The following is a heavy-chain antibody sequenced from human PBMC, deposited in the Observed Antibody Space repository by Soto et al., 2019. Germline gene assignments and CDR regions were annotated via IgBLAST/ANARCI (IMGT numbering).Heavy chain of an antibody. V-gene: IGHV4-34*01. D-gene: IGHD3-10*01. Sequence: QVQLQQWGAGLLKPSETLSLTCAVYGGSFSGYYWSWIRQPPGKGLEWIGEINHSGSTNYNPSLKSRVTISVDTSKNQFSLKLSSGTAADTAVYYCARERRYGSGTSFGMDVWGQGTTVTVSS. CDR1: GGSFSGYY. J-gene: IGHJ6*02. CDR2: INHSGST. CDR3: ARERRYGSGTSFGMDV.